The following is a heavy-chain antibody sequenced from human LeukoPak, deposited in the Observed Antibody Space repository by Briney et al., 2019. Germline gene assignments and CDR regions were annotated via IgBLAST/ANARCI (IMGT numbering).Heavy chain of an antibody. J-gene: IGHJ2*01. CDR2: IYDHGRT. Sequence: SETPSLTCIVSGGSFSYLSWIRQPPGKGLEWIGIIYDHGRTEYNPSLKSRVSISVDTSKNQVSLRLNSVTPADTAVYYCARGLAGRASGAVYFDLWGRGALVTVSS. CDR3: ARGLAGRASGAVYFDL. V-gene: IGHV4-59*01. D-gene: IGHD3-16*01. CDR1: GGSFSY.